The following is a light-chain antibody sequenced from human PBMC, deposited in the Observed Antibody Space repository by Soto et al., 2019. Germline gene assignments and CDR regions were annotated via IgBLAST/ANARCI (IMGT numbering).Light chain of an antibody. CDR1: QTTNTW. V-gene: IGKV1-5*01. CDR2: DAS. CDR3: QQYISYSYT. Sequence: DIQMTQFPSTLSASVGDRVTITCRASQTTNTWLAWYQQKPGTAPKLLIYDASSLEGGVPSRFSARGYGTEFTLTISSRQPDDLATYYCQQYISYSYTFGQGTKVEIQ. J-gene: IGKJ2*01.